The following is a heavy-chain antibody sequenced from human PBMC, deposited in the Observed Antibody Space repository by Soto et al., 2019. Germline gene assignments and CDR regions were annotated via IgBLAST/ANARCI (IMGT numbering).Heavy chain of an antibody. V-gene: IGHV3-53*01. CDR2: IYSGGST. CDR3: ASGYTAMVNYYYGMDV. Sequence: GGSLRLSCAASGFTVSSNYMSWVRQAPGKGLEWVSVIYSGGSTYYADSVKGRFTISRDNSKNTLYLQMNSLRAEDTAVYYCASGYTAMVNYYYGMDVWGQGTTVTVSS. J-gene: IGHJ6*02. CDR1: GFTVSSNY. D-gene: IGHD5-18*01.